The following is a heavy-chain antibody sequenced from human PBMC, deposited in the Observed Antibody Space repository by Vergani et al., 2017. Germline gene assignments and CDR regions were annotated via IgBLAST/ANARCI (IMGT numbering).Heavy chain of an antibody. D-gene: IGHD1-26*01. V-gene: IGHV3-23*01. J-gene: IGHJ4*02. Sequence: VQLLQSGGGVIQPGGSVRLSCAASGFTFSACPMTWVRQAPGKGLEWVSAISARYPSTYYADSVKGRFTISRDNSKNMLYLQMNSLRAEDTAVYYCASELRAGGRDYWGQGTLVTVSS. CDR3: ASELRAGGRDY. CDR1: GFTFSACP. CDR2: ISARYPST.